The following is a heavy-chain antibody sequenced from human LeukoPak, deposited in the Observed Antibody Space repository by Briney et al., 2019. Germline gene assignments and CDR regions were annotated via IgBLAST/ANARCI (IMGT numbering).Heavy chain of an antibody. CDR2: IRYDGSNK. CDR1: GFTFSSYG. J-gene: IGHJ5*02. D-gene: IGHD2-2*01. Sequence: GGSLRLSCAASGFTFSSYGMHWVRQAPGKGLEWVAFIRYDGSNKYYADSVKGRFTISRDNSKNTLYLQMSSLRAEDTAVYYCASIGYCSSTSCDNWFDPWGQGTLVTVSS. V-gene: IGHV3-30*02. CDR3: ASIGYCSSTSCDNWFDP.